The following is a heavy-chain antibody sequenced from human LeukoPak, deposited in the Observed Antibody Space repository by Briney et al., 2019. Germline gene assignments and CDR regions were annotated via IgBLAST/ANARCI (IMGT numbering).Heavy chain of an antibody. CDR3: AREGGCSGGSCYTDLDY. CDR2: ISSSGSTI. Sequence: GGSLRLSCAASGFTFSSYEMNWVRQAPGKGLGWVSYISSSGSTIYYADSVKGRFTISRDNAKNSLYLQMNSLRAEDTAVYYCAREGGCSGGSCYTDLDYWGQGTLVTVSS. J-gene: IGHJ4*02. V-gene: IGHV3-48*03. CDR1: GFTFSSYE. D-gene: IGHD2-15*01.